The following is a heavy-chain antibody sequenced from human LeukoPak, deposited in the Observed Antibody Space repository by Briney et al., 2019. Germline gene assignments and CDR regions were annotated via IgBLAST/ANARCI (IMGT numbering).Heavy chain of an antibody. V-gene: IGHV1-18*01. D-gene: IGHD6-19*01. CDR1: GYTFTRYG. CDR2: ISAYNGNT. CDR3: ARGELAVAGREGATLDY. Sequence: ASVKVSCKASGYTFTRYGISWVRPAPGQGLEWMGWISAYNGNTNYAQKLQGRVTMTTDTSTSTAYMELRSLRSDDTAVYYCARGELAVAGREGATLDYWGQGTLVTVSS. J-gene: IGHJ4*02.